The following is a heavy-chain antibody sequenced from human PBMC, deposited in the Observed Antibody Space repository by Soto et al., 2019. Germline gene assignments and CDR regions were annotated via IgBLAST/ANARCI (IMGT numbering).Heavy chain of an antibody. CDR1: GGSFSGYY. CDR2: INHSGST. Sequence: SETLSLTCAVYGGSFSGYYWSWIRQPPGKGLEWIGEINHSGSTNYNPSLKSRVTMSIDTSKNQFSLKLSSVTAADTAVYYCASDRLTKYGEGHLYYFDYWGQGALVTVSS. J-gene: IGHJ4*02. V-gene: IGHV4-34*01. CDR3: ASDRLTKYGEGHLYYFDY. D-gene: IGHD3-3*01.